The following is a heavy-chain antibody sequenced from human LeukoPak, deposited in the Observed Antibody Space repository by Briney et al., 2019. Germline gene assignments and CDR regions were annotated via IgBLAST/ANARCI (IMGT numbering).Heavy chain of an antibody. CDR2: INPNSGGT. CDR3: AKDNGDYSTPYGAFDI. CDR1: GYTFTGYY. V-gene: IGHV1-2*02. D-gene: IGHD4-17*01. Sequence: GASVKVSCKASGYTFTGYYMHWVRQAPGQGLEWMGWINPNSGGTNYAQKFQGRVTMTRDTSISTAYMELSRLRSDDTAVYYCAKDNGDYSTPYGAFDIWGQGTMVTVSS. J-gene: IGHJ3*02.